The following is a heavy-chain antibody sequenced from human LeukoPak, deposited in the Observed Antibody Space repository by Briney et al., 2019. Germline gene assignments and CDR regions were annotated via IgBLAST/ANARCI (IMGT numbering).Heavy chain of an antibody. V-gene: IGHV3-48*03. J-gene: IGHJ4*02. Sequence: GGSLRLSCAASGFTFSSYEMNWVRQAPGKGLEWVSYISSSGSTIYYADSVKGRFTISRDNAKNSLYLQMNSLRAEDTAVYYCVRVGVLSSSWLLYWGQGTLVTVSS. CDR2: ISSSGSTI. CDR3: VRVGVLSSSWLLY. CDR1: GFTFSSYE. D-gene: IGHD6-13*01.